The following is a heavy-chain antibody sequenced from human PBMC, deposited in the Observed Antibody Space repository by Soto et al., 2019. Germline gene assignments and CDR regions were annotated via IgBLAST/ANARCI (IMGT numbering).Heavy chain of an antibody. V-gene: IGHV4-39*01. CDR2: ISYSGST. CDR1: GGSISSSTYY. J-gene: IGHJ3*02. CDR3: ARHFRAFDI. Sequence: PSETLSLTCTVSGGSISSSTYYWGWIRQPPGKGLEWIGSISYSGSTYYNPPLKSRVTISVDTSKNQFSLKLSSVTAADTAVYYCARHFRAFDIWGQGTMLTVSS.